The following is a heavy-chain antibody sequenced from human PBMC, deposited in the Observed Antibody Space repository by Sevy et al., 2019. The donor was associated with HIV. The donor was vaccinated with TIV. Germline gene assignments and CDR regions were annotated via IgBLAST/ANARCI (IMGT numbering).Heavy chain of an antibody. Sequence: SETLTLTCTVSGGSISSYYWSWIRQPPGKGLEWIGYIYYSGSTNYNPSLKSRVTISVDTSKNQFSLKLGSVTAADTAVYYCARGARITIFGVQFDYWGQGTLVTVSS. V-gene: IGHV4-59*13. CDR2: IYYSGST. J-gene: IGHJ4*02. CDR1: GGSISSYY. D-gene: IGHD3-3*01. CDR3: ARGARITIFGVQFDY.